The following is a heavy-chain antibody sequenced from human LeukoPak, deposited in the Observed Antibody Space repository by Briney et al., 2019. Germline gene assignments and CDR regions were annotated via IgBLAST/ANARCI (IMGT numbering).Heavy chain of an antibody. Sequence: GGSLRLSCAGSGFAFGTYAMSWVRQAPGMGLEWVSSISADSQVTYYADSVEGRFTVSRDNSKSTLYLQLNSLRAEDTATYYCARDPYNTILYRLAHSGQGTLVTVSS. CDR1: GFAFGTYA. CDR3: ARDPYNTILYRLAH. CDR2: ISADSQVT. V-gene: IGHV3-23*01. J-gene: IGHJ4*02. D-gene: IGHD3-10*01.